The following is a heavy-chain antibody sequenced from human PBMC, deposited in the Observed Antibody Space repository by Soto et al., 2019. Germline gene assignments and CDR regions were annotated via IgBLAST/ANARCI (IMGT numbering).Heavy chain of an antibody. V-gene: IGHV1-2*02. Sequence: ASVKVSCKASGYTFTGYYMHWVRQAPGQGLEWMGWINPNSGGTNYAQKFQGRVTMTRDTSISTAYMELSRLRSDDTAVYYCATLKDPIAADGTQNWFDPWGQGTLVTVSS. CDR1: GYTFTGYY. CDR3: ATLKDPIAADGTQNWFDP. J-gene: IGHJ5*02. CDR2: INPNSGGT. D-gene: IGHD6-13*01.